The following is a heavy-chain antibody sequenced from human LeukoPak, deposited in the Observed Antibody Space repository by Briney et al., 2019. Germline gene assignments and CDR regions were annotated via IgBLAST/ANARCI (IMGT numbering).Heavy chain of an antibody. V-gene: IGHV1-18*01. D-gene: IGHD3-16*01. CDR1: GYTFTKYG. CDR3: ARTPTGEALDY. CDR2: ISANNGDT. Sequence: GASVKVSCKASGYTFTKYGISWVRQAAGQGLEWMGWISANNGDTNYAQKFQGRVTLTTDTYTSTAYIELRSLRSDDTAVYYCARTPTGEALDYWGQGTLVPVSS. J-gene: IGHJ4*02.